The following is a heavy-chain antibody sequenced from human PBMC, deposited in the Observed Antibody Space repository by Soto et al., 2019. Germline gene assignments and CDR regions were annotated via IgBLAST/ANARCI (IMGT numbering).Heavy chain of an antibody. CDR2: IKSKAYGETK. V-gene: IGHV3-49*04. Sequence: QPGGSLRLSCTGSGFTFGDYSMSWVCQAPGKGLEWVGFIKSKAYGETKEYAASVKDRFTISRDDSKSIAYLQMNSLKIEDTAVYYCTRGPPSWFDLWGQGTLVTVSS. J-gene: IGHJ5*02. CDR1: GFTFGDYS. CDR3: TRGPPSWFDL.